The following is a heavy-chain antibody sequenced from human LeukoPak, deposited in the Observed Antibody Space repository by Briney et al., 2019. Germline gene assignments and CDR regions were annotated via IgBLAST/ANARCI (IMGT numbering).Heavy chain of an antibody. CDR3: ARTLMGSSGWYDY. CDR1: GCTFSCYA. J-gene: IGHJ4*02. D-gene: IGHD6-19*01. CDR2: IIPIFGTA. V-gene: IGHV1-69*05. Sequence: SVKVSCKXSGCTFSCYAFSWVRQSPGQGLEWMGMIIPIFGTANNSQTFQGRVTITTDESTSTAYMELSSLRSEDTAVYYCARTLMGSSGWYDYWGQGTLVTVSS.